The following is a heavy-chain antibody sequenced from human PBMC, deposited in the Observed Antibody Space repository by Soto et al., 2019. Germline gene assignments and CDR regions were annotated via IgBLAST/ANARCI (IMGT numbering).Heavy chain of an antibody. J-gene: IGHJ6*04. CDR3: ARDREGRHYGFWSGYYAPPSADV. CDR2: IYYSGST. Sequence: SETLSLTCTVSGGSISSYYWSWIRQPPGKGLEWIGYIYYSGSTNYNPSLKSRVTISVDTSKNQFSLKLSSVTAADTAVYYCARDREGRHYGFWSGYYAPPSADVWGKGTTVTVSS. D-gene: IGHD3-3*01. V-gene: IGHV4-59*01. CDR1: GGSISSYY.